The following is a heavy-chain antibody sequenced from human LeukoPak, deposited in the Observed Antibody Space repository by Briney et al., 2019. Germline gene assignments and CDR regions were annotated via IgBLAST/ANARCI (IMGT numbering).Heavy chain of an antibody. D-gene: IGHD3-10*01. CDR3: AIGSYPCQY. Sequence: PSETLSLTCSVSSGSIGSYYWSWIRQPPGKGLEWIALIHDSGSTNYNPSLKSRVTLSLDTSENRLSLKLSSVTAADTAVYYCAIGSYPCQYWGQGTLVTVSS. J-gene: IGHJ4*02. V-gene: IGHV4-59*08. CDR2: IHDSGST. CDR1: SGSIGSYY.